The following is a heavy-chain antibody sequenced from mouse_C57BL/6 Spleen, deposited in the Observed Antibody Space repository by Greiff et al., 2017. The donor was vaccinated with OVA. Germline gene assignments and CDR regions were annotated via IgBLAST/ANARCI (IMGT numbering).Heavy chain of an antibody. CDR3: ARPYDYDEEAWFAY. CDR2: IYPGDGDT. CDR1: GYAFSSYW. V-gene: IGHV1-80*01. D-gene: IGHD2-4*01. Sequence: VQLQQSGAELVKPGASVKISCKASGYAFSSYWMNWVKQRPGKGLEWIGQIYPGDGDTNYNGKFKGKATLTADKSSSTAYMQLSSLTSEDSAVYFCARPYDYDEEAWFAYWGQGTLVTVSA. J-gene: IGHJ3*01.